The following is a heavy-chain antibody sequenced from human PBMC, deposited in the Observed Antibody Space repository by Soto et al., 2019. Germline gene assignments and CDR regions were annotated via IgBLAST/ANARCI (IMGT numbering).Heavy chain of an antibody. D-gene: IGHD4-17*01. Sequence: PSETLSLTCSVSCGSVRSGSYYWNWIRQPPGKGLEWIGYIYSSGSTNYNPSLKSRVSISLDTSKNQFSLKLNSVTAADTAVYYCARDEGLLRTAYWGQGTLVTVSS. CDR1: CGSVRSGSYY. J-gene: IGHJ4*02. CDR2: IYSSGST. CDR3: ARDEGLLRTAY. V-gene: IGHV4-61*01.